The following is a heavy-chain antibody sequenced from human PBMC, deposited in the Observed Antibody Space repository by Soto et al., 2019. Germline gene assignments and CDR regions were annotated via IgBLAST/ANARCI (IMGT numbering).Heavy chain of an antibody. CDR2: INHSGST. D-gene: IGHD3-22*01. Sequence: PSETLSLTCAVYGGSFSGYYWSWIRQPPGKGLEWIGEINHSGSTNYNPSLKSRVTISVDTSKNQFSLKLSSVTAADTAVYYCARGGYYDSSGLTPRGVFDYWGQGTLVTVSS. J-gene: IGHJ4*02. CDR1: GGSFSGYY. V-gene: IGHV4-34*01. CDR3: ARGGYYDSSGLTPRGVFDY.